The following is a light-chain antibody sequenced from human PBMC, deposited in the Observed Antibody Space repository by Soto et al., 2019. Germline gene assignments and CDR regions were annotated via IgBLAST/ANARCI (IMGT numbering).Light chain of an antibody. CDR1: SSNIGPSFD. CDR3: QPYDSSLSAVV. Sequence: QSVLTQPPSVSGAPGQRVTISCTGSSSNIGPSFDVHWYQHLPGTAPKLLIYGNDNRPSGVPDRFSGSKSGTSASLAITGLQAEDEADYYCQPYDSSLSAVVFGGGTKLTVL. CDR2: GND. J-gene: IGLJ2*01. V-gene: IGLV1-40*01.